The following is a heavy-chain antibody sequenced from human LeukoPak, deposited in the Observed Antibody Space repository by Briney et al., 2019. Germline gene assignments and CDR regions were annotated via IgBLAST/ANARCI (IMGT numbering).Heavy chain of an antibody. D-gene: IGHD6-19*01. J-gene: IGHJ3*02. CDR1: GFTFSSYG. V-gene: IGHV3-30*18. Sequence: GGSLRLSCAASGFTFSSYGMHWVRQAPGKGLERVAVISYDGSNKYYADSVKGRFTISRDNSKNTLYLQMNSLRAEDTAVYYCANLAGAVAGEFDAFDIWGQGTMVTVSS. CDR2: ISYDGSNK. CDR3: ANLAGAVAGEFDAFDI.